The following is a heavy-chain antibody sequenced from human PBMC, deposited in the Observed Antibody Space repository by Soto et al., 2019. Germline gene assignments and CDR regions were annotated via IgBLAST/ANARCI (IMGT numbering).Heavy chain of an antibody. J-gene: IGHJ4*02. CDR3: ARTHDANSAGAFDC. CDR1: GFTFSSYW. Sequence: GGSLRLSCAASGFTFSSYWMTWVRQAPGKGLEWLANMNEGGTEKNYVDSVKGRLTISRDNAKNSLYLQMNSLRAEDTAVYYCARTHDANSAGAFDCWGQGTLVTVSS. V-gene: IGHV3-7*04. D-gene: IGHD1-26*01. CDR2: MNEGGTEK.